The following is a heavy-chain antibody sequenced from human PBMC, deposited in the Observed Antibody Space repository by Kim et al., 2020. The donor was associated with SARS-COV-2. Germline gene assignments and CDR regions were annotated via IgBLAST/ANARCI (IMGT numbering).Heavy chain of an antibody. Sequence: DGSDKYYVGSVKGRFSISRDNAKNSLYLQMNSLRAEDTAVYYCARGGVIAWGQGTLVTVSS. CDR3: ARGGVIA. V-gene: IGHV3-7*04. J-gene: IGHJ5*02. CDR2: DGSDK. D-gene: IGHD2-21*01.